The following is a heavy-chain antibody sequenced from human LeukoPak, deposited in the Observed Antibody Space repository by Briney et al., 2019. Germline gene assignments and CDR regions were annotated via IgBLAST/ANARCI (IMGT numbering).Heavy chain of an antibody. V-gene: IGHV3-23*01. D-gene: IGHD3-10*01. CDR3: AKEGTSMVRGPYSEA. Sequence: GGSLRLSCAVSGFSVTNNYMSWVRQAPGKGLEWVSAISGSGDRTYYADSVKGRFSISRDNSKNTVSLQMNSLRAEDTAVYYCAKEGTSMVRGPYSEAWGQGTLVTGSS. J-gene: IGHJ4*02. CDR1: GFSVTNNY. CDR2: ISGSGDRT.